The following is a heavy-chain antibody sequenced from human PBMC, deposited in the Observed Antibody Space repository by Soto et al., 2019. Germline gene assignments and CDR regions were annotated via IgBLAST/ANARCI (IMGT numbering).Heavy chain of an antibody. V-gene: IGHV1-69*02. Sequence: QVQLVQSGAEVKKPGSSVKVSCKASGGTFSSYTISWVRQAPGQGLEWMGRIIPILGIANYAQKFQGRVTITADKSTSTAYMELSSLRSEDTAVYYCASRDRGYYCYYGMDVWGQGTTVTVSS. D-gene: IGHD3-22*01. CDR3: ASRDRGYYCYYGMDV. J-gene: IGHJ6*02. CDR2: IIPILGIA. CDR1: GGTFSSYT.